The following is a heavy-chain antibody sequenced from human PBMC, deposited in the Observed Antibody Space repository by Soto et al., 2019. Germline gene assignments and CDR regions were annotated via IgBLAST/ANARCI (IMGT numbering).Heavy chain of an antibody. Sequence: GWSLRLSCASSVFTFISYGMHWVRQAPGKGLEWVAVIWYDGSNKYYADSVKGRFTISRDNSKNTLYLQMSSLRAEDTAVYYCARDPYGAYCSSTSCSYGMDVWGQGTTVTVSS. CDR1: VFTFISYG. CDR3: ARDPYGAYCSSTSCSYGMDV. CDR2: IWYDGSNK. D-gene: IGHD2-2*01. J-gene: IGHJ6*02. V-gene: IGHV3-33*01.